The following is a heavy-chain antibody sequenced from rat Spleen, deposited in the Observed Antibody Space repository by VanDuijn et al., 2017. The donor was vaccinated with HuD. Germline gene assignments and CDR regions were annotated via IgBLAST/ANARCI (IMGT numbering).Heavy chain of an antibody. CDR2: IIYDGSRT. CDR3: TTEATRAYFDY. V-gene: IGHV5S10*01. Sequence: EVQLVESDGGLVQPGRSLKLSCAASGFTFSDYNMAWVRQAPKKGLEWVATIIYDGSRTYYRDSVKGRFTISRNNAKSSLYLHMDSLRSEDTATYYCTTEATRAYFDYWGQGVMVTVSS. CDR1: GFTFSDYN. D-gene: IGHD1-4*01. J-gene: IGHJ2*01.